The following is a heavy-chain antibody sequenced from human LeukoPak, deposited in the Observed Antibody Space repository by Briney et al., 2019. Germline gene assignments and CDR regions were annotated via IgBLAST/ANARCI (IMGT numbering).Heavy chain of an antibody. Sequence: GGSLRLSCAASGFTFDNYAMHWVRQAPGKGLEWLSIISWNSGYIGYADSVKGRFTISRDNAKKSLDLQMNSLRAEDTALYYCAKVRGTYSSGYFFDYWGQGTLVSVSS. J-gene: IGHJ4*02. CDR2: ISWNSGYI. CDR3: AKVRGTYSSGYFFDY. CDR1: GFTFDNYA. V-gene: IGHV3-9*01. D-gene: IGHD6-19*01.